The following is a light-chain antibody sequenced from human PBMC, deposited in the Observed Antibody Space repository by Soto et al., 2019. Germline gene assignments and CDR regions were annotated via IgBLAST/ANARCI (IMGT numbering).Light chain of an antibody. V-gene: IGKV1-39*01. Sequence: DMEMTQSPSSLSASVGDRVTITCRASQSISNYLNWYQHKPGKVPKLLIYAASSLQSGVLTRFSGSGSSTDFTLTINSLQPEDFATYYCQQSYGTPLTFGGGTKIEIK. CDR3: QQSYGTPLT. CDR2: AAS. J-gene: IGKJ4*01. CDR1: QSISNY.